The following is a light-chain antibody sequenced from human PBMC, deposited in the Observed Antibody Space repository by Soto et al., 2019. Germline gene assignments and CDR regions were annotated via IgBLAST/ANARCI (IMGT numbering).Light chain of an antibody. Sequence: QSVLTQPASVSGSPGQSITISCTGTSSDVGGYNYVSWYQQHPDQAPKLMIYDVSNRPSGVSNRFSGSKSGNTASLTISGLQAADEADYYCSSYTSRSTHVVFGGGTQLTVL. CDR1: SSDVGGYNY. CDR3: SSYTSRSTHVV. CDR2: DVS. V-gene: IGLV2-14*01. J-gene: IGLJ2*01.